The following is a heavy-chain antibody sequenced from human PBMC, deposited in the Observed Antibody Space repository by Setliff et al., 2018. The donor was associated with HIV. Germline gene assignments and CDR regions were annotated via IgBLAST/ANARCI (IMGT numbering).Heavy chain of an antibody. D-gene: IGHD3-3*01. Sequence: GSLRLSCAASGFTFSSYEMNWVRQAPGKGLEWVSDISSSGSTIYYADSVKGRFTISRDNAKNSLYLQMNSLRAEDTAVYYCARDYLYYNLYNGSPVYGMDVWGQGTTVTVSS. CDR1: GFTFSSYE. J-gene: IGHJ6*02. CDR2: ISSSGSTI. V-gene: IGHV3-48*03. CDR3: ARDYLYYNLYNGSPVYGMDV.